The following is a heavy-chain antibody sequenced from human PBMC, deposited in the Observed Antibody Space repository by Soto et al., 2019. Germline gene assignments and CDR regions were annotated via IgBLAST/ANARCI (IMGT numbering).Heavy chain of an antibody. J-gene: IGHJ4*02. CDR3: ARHRGPAPVY. V-gene: IGHV4-39*01. Sequence: SETLSLTCTVSGGSISGYHWTWIRQPPGKGLEWVGSLFYGGTTDYNPSLKSRLTMSLDTSKNHFSLKLRSVTAADTAVYYCARHRGPAPVYWGQGTLVTVSS. D-gene: IGHD3-10*01. CDR2: LFYGGTT. CDR1: GGSISGYH.